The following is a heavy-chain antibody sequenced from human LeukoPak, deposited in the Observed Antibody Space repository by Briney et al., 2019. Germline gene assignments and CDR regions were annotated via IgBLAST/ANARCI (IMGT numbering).Heavy chain of an antibody. CDR1: GFTFSSYA. CDR3: AKAKLLWFGESQYYFDY. CDR2: ISGSGGST. Sequence: GGSLRLSCAASGFTFSSYAMSWVRQAPGKGLEWVSAISGSGGSTYYADSVKGRFTISRDNSKNTMYLQMNSLRAEDTPVYYCAKAKLLWFGESQYYFDYWGQGTLVTVSS. D-gene: IGHD3-10*01. J-gene: IGHJ4*02. V-gene: IGHV3-23*01.